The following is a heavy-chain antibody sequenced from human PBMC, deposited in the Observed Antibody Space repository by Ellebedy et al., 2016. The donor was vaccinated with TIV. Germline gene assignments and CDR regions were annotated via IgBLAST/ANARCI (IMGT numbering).Heavy chain of an antibody. J-gene: IGHJ4*02. CDR1: GYTFNNYG. CDR2: INPYTGNT. CDR3: ARDIRGDSSALDY. D-gene: IGHD6-19*01. V-gene: IGHV1-18*04. Sequence: ASVKVSCXASGYTFNNYGLAWVRQAPAQGLAWVGWINPYTGNTLYAQKLQGRVTMTTDTSTSTAYMDLRSLISDDTAVYFCARDIRGDSSALDYWGQGTLVTVSS.